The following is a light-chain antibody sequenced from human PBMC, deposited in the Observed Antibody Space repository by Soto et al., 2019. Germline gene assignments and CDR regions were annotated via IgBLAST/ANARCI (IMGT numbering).Light chain of an antibody. CDR1: NSDVGGYNY. Sequence: QSVLTQPASVSGSPGQSVTISCTGTNSDVGGYNYVSWYQQHPGKAPKLMIYDVSNRPSGVSNRFSGSKSGYTASLTISGLQAEDEADYYCSSYTSSNTYVFGTGTKVTV. J-gene: IGLJ1*01. CDR3: SSYTSSNTYV. V-gene: IGLV2-14*03. CDR2: DVS.